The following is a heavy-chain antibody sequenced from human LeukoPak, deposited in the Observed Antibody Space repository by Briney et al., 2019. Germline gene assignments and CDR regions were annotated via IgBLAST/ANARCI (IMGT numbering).Heavy chain of an antibody. CDR3: ATKQWLAPPPDS. J-gene: IGHJ4*02. Sequence: GGSLRLSCAASGLTFSKYWMLWVRHAPGKGLESVSRINTDGTVTTYADSVKGRFTVSRDNADNTMFLQMNSVRDEDTAVYYCATKQWLAPPPDSWGQGTPVTVSS. CDR1: GLTFSKYW. V-gene: IGHV3-74*01. D-gene: IGHD6-19*01. CDR2: INTDGTVT.